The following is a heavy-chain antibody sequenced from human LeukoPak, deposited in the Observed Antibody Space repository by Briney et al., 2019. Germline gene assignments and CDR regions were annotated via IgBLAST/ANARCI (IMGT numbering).Heavy chain of an antibody. CDR3: AKVHLLAFDY. CDR2: ISGSGGST. CDR1: GLTFSSYA. V-gene: IGHV3-23*01. Sequence: PGGSLRLSCAASGLTFSSYAMSWVRQAPGKGLEWVSVISGSGGSTYYADSVKGGFTISRDNSKNTLYLQMTSLRAEDTAVYYCAKVHLLAFDYWGQGTLVTVSS. D-gene: IGHD2-15*01. J-gene: IGHJ4*02.